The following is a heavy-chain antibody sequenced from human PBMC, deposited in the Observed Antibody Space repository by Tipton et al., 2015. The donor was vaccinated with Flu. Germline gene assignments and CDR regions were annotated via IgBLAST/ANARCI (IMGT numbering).Heavy chain of an antibody. J-gene: IGHJ4*02. V-gene: IGHV3-7*01. CDR2: IKQDGSEK. CDR1: GFTFSSYW. CDR3: ARDHTWGYCSGGSCRPT. Sequence: SLRLSCAASGFTFSSYWMSWVRQAPGKGLEWVANIKQDGSEKYCVDSVKGRFTISRDNAKNSLYLQMNSLRAEDTAVYYCARDHTWGYCSGGSCRPTWGQGTLVTVSS. D-gene: IGHD2-15*01.